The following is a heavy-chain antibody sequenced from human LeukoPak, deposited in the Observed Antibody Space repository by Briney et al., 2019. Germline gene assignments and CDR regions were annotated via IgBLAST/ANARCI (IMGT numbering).Heavy chain of an antibody. CDR2: IYYSGST. CDR1: GGSISSYY. D-gene: IGHD2-15*01. J-gene: IGHJ6*03. Sequence: SETLSLTCTVSGGSISSYYWSWIRQPPGKGLEWIGYIYYSGSTNYNPSLKSRVTISVDTSKNQFSLKLSSVTAADTAVYYCARAYCSGGSCYSGYYYYMDVWGKGTTVTISS. V-gene: IGHV4-59*01. CDR3: ARAYCSGGSCYSGYYYYMDV.